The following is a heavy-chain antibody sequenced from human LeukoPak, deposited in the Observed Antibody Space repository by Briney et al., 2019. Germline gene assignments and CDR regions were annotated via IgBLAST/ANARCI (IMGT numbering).Heavy chain of an antibody. CDR3: ARVIEDSRWYPSWFDP. CDR2: IYYSGST. V-gene: IGHV4-39*07. Sequence: SETLSLTCTVSGGSISSSSYYWGWIRQPPGKGLEWIGSIYYSGSTYYNPSLKSRVTISVDTSKNQFSLKLSSVTAADTAVYYCARVIEDSRWYPSWFDPWVQGTLVTVSS. J-gene: IGHJ5*02. D-gene: IGHD6-13*01. CDR1: GGSISSSSYY.